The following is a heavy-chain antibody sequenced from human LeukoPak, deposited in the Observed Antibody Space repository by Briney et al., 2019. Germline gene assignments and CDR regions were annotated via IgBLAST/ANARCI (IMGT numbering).Heavy chain of an antibody. J-gene: IGHJ4*02. CDR3: AKGDYDFWSGYPSN. V-gene: IGHV3-30*02. CDR1: GFTFSSYG. CDR2: IRYDGSNK. Sequence: PGGSLRLSCAASGFTFSSYGMHWVRQAPGKGLEWVPFIRYDGSNKYYADSVKGRFTISRDNSKNTLYLQMNSLRAEDTAVYYCAKGDYDFWSGYPSNWGQGTLVTVSS. D-gene: IGHD3-3*01.